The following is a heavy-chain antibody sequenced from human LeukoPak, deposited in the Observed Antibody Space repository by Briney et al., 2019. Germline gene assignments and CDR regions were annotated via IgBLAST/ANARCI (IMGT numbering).Heavy chain of an antibody. CDR3: VRDPDALDY. CDR1: GFTFSAYS. CDR2: IRRSGSPR. J-gene: IGHJ4*02. V-gene: IGHV3-48*02. Sequence: GGSLRLSCIASGFTFSAYSMNWVRQPPGKGLEWVSYIRRSGSPRYYADSVKGRFTISRDDAKNSLYLQMDDLRDEDTAVYYCVRDPDALDYWGQGTLVTVSP.